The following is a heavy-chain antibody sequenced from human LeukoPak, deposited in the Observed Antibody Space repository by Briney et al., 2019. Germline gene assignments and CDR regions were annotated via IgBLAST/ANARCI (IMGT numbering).Heavy chain of an antibody. CDR2: INPNSGGT. J-gene: IGHJ5*02. CDR1: GYTFTGHY. Sequence: ASVKVSCKASGYTFTGHYMHWVRQAPGQGLEWMGWINPNSGGTNYAQKFQGRVTMTRDTSISTAYMELSRLTSDGTAVYYCARNSSLVDPWGQGTLVTVSS. V-gene: IGHV1-2*02. CDR3: ARNSSLVDP. D-gene: IGHD2-21*01.